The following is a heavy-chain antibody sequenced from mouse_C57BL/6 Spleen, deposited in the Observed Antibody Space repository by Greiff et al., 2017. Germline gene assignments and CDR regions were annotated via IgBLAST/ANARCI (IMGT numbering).Heavy chain of an antibody. CDR3: ARKGPYYGSSYDYAMDY. V-gene: IGHV2-2*01. J-gene: IGHJ4*01. Sequence: QVQLKESGPGLVQPSQSLSITCTVSGFSLTSYGVHWVRQSPGKGLEWLGVIWSGGSTDYNAAFISRLSISKDNSKSQVFFKMNSLQADDTAIYYCARKGPYYGSSYDYAMDYWGQGTSVTVSS. CDR1: GFSLTSYG. D-gene: IGHD1-1*01. CDR2: IWSGGST.